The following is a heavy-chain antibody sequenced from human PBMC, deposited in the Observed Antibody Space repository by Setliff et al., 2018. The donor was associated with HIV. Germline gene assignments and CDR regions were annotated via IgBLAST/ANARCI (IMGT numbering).Heavy chain of an antibody. CDR1: GYSISSGYY. Sequence: PSETLSLTCVVSGYSISSGYYWGWIRQPPGKGLEWIGSIYHSGSTYYNPSLKSRVTISVDTPKNQFSLKLSSVTAADTAVYYCARDGDYNYYGMDVWGQGTTVTVS. V-gene: IGHV4-38-2*02. CDR2: IYHSGST. J-gene: IGHJ6*02. CDR3: ARDGDYNYYGMDV. D-gene: IGHD4-17*01.